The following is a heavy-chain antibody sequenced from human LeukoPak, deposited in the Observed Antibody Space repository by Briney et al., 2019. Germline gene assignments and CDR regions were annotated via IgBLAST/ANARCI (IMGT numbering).Heavy chain of an antibody. CDR1: GGSISSGAYS. Sequence: NPSQTLSLTCTVSGGSISSGAYSWNWIRQHPGKGLEWIGNIYYSGSTYYNPSLKSRLFISVDTSKNQFSLKVSSVTAADTAVYYCARENREYSSSSGFDYWGQGTLVTVSS. V-gene: IGHV4-31*03. D-gene: IGHD6-6*01. J-gene: IGHJ4*02. CDR3: ARENREYSSSSGFDY. CDR2: IYYSGST.